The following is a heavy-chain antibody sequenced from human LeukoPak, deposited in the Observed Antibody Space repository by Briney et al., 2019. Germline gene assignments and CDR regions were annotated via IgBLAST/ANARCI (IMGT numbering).Heavy chain of an antibody. CDR2: IKQDGSEK. J-gene: IGHJ4*02. CDR1: AFTFSSYC. V-gene: IGHV3-7*01. CDR3: AEGGWNFFFDY. Sequence: PGGSLRLSCAATAFTFSSYCMNWVRQAPGKGLEWVANIKQDGSEKYYVDSVKGRFTISRASAKNSLYLQVNSLRAEDTAVYYCAEGGWNFFFDYWGQGTLVTVSS. D-gene: IGHD1-7*01.